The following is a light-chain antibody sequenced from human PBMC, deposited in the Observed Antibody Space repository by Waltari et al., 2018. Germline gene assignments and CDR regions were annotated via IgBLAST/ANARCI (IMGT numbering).Light chain of an antibody. Sequence: QSVLTQPPSASGTPGPRVTIPCSGSRSNIGSYYVTWYQQLPGTAPKLLIYRNNQRPSGVPDRFSGSKSGTSASLAISGLRSEDEADYYCAAWDDSLSGYVFGTGTKVTVL. CDR1: RSNIGSYY. V-gene: IGLV1-47*01. CDR3: AAWDDSLSGYV. CDR2: RNN. J-gene: IGLJ1*01.